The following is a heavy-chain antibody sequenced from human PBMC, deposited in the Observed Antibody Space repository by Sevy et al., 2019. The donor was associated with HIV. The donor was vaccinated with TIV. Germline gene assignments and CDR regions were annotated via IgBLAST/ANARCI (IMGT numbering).Heavy chain of an antibody. V-gene: IGHV1-18*01. D-gene: IGHD3-3*01. CDR2: VTTYKDST. CDR3: ARVDPYYEFGDV. Sequence: ASVKVSCKASGYTLNDYGISWVRQAPGQGLAWIGWVTTYKDSTNYAQTFQGRVTLTTDTSTNTAYMELRSLRSDDTAVYDCARVDPYYEFGDVWGQGTTVTVSS. J-gene: IGHJ6*02. CDR1: GYTLNDYG.